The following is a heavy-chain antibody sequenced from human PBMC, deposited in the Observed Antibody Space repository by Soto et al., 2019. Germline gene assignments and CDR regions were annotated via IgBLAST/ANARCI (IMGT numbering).Heavy chain of an antibody. V-gene: IGHV1-18*01. CDR1: GYTFTSYG. CDR2: ISGYNGNT. Sequence: VASVKVSCKASGYTFTSYGINWVRQAPGQGLEWMGWISGYNGNTNYAQMIEGRVTMTTDTSTSTAYMELRSLISDDTAVYYCARAWFGESFDIWGQGTKVTVS. J-gene: IGHJ3*02. CDR3: ARAWFGESFDI. D-gene: IGHD3-10*01.